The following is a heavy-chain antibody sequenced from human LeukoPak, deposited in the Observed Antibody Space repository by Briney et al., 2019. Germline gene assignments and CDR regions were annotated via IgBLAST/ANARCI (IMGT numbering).Heavy chain of an antibody. CDR2: IRYDGSNK. J-gene: IGHJ1*01. V-gene: IGHV3-30*02. Sequence: GGSLRLSCAASGFAFSSYGMHWVRQAPGKGLEWVAFIRYDGSNKYYADSVKGRFAISRDNAKNTVYLQMNSLRAEDTAVYYCARGLRVVTAIGEYFQHWGQGTLVTVSS. CDR3: ARGLRVVTAIGEYFQH. CDR1: GFAFSSYG. D-gene: IGHD2-21*02.